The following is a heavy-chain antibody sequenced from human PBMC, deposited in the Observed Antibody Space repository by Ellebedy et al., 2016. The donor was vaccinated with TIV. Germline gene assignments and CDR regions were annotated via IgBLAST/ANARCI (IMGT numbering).Heavy chain of an antibody. J-gene: IGHJ4*02. CDR2: ISAYSGRT. Sequence: SVKVSCXASGYTFSSQGISWVRQAPGQGLQWMGWISAYSGRTHYAESLQGRVTMTADTSKHIAYMDLRSLTSDDTAVYYCATAPQTLDFWGQGTLLTVSS. V-gene: IGHV1-18*01. CDR1: GYTFSSQG. CDR3: ATAPQTLDF.